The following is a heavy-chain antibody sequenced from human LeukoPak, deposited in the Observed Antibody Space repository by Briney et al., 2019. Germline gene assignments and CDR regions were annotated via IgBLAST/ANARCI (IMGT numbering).Heavy chain of an antibody. J-gene: IGHJ4*02. Sequence: GGSLRLSCAASRFTFSSYSMNWVRQAPGKGLEWVSSISSSSSYIYYADSVKGRFTISRDNAKNSLYLQMNSLRAEDTAVYYCARVRGSGSYVYFDYWGQGTLVTVSS. V-gene: IGHV3-21*01. D-gene: IGHD3-10*01. CDR2: ISSSSSYI. CDR3: ARVRGSGSYVYFDY. CDR1: RFTFSSYS.